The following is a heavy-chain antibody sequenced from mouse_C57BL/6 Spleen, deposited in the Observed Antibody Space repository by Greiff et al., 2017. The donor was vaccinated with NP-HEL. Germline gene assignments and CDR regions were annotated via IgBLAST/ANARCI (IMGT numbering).Heavy chain of an antibody. CDR3: AREVYYSNYVGAMDY. CDR1: GYTFTDYY. D-gene: IGHD2-5*01. CDR2: INPYNGGT. Sequence: VQLQQSGPVLVKPGASVKMSCKASGYTFTDYYMNWVKQSHGKSLEWIGVINPYNGGTSYNQKFKGKATLTVDKSSSTAYMELNSLTSEDSAVYYCAREVYYSNYVGAMDYWGQGTSGTVSS. J-gene: IGHJ4*01. V-gene: IGHV1-19*01.